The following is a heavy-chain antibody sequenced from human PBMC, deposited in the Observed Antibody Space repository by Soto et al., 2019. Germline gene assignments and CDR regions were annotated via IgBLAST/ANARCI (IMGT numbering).Heavy chain of an antibody. V-gene: IGHV3-23*01. CDR3: AQRGDITSWYWFDP. J-gene: IGHJ5*02. Sequence: EVQLLESGGGSVQPGGSLRLSCAASGFSFSTYAMSWVRQAPGKGLEWVASISGNGGSTYYADSVEGRWTISRDNSENTLFLQMNSLRVDDTAVYYCAQRGDITSWYWFDPWGQGTLVTVSS. CDR1: GFSFSTYA. D-gene: IGHD2-2*01. CDR2: ISGNGGST.